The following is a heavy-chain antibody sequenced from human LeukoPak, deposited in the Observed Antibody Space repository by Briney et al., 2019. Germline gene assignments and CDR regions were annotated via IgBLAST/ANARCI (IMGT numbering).Heavy chain of an antibody. J-gene: IGHJ6*03. D-gene: IGHD2-2*01. CDR1: GGSISSYY. V-gene: IGHV4-4*07. CDR3: ARERLGYCSSTSCPSYYYYYMDV. CDR2: IYTSGST. Sequence: PSETLSLTCTVSGGSISSYYWSWIRQPAGKGLEWIGRIYTSGSTNYNPSLKSRVTISVDTSKNQFSLKLSSVTAADTAVYYCARERLGYCSSTSCPSYYYYYMDVWGKGTTVTVSS.